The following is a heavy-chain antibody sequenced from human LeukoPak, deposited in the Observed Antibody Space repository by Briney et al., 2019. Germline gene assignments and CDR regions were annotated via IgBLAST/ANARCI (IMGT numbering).Heavy chain of an antibody. J-gene: IGHJ4*02. CDR2: ITPIFGTA. CDR3: ARLNGDYSVDY. CDR1: GGTFSSYD. D-gene: IGHD4-17*01. V-gene: IGHV1-69*13. Sequence: GASVKVSCKTSGGTFSSYDISWVRQAPGQGLEWMGGITPIFGTANYAQKFQGRVTITADESTSTAYMELSSLRSEDTAVYYCARLNGDYSVDYWGQGTLVTVSS.